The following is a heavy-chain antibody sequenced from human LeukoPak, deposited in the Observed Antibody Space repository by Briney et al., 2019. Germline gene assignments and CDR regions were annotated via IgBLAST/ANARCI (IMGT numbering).Heavy chain of an antibody. V-gene: IGHV3-48*03. CDR2: ISSTNSKTYT. J-gene: IGHJ4*02. Sequence: SGGSLRLSCAASGFTFSNYEMNWVRQAPGKGLEWVSYISSTNSKTYTNYADSVKGRFTISRDSAKNSLFLQMDSLRVEDTGVYYCARDLTVGAIFFDSWGQGTLVTVSS. CDR1: GFTFSNYE. CDR3: ARDLTVGAIFFDS. D-gene: IGHD1-26*01.